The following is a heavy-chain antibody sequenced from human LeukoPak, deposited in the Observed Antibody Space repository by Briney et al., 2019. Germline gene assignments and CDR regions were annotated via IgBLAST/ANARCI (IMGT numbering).Heavy chain of an antibody. J-gene: IGHJ4*02. CDR1: GLTFSSYA. CDR2: ISYDGSNK. D-gene: IGHD6-13*01. Sequence: GGSLSLSCAASGLTFSSYAMHWVRKAPGKGLEWVAVISYDGSNKYYADSVKGRFTISRDNSKNTLYLQMNSLRAEDTAVYYCARFPIAAAGYFDYWGQGTLVTVSS. V-gene: IGHV3-30-3*01. CDR3: ARFPIAAAGYFDY.